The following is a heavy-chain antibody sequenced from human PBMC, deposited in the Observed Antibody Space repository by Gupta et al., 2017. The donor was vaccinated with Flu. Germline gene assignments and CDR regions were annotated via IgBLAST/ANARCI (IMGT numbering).Heavy chain of an antibody. D-gene: IGHD3-16*01. J-gene: IGHJ5*02. CDR3: AKDQVECKYEICYGWFDP. V-gene: IGHV3-23*01. CDR2: ISGSGEKT. Sequence: GFIFRTYALSWVRLTPGKGLEWVSAISGSGEKTWYADTVQGRFTVSRDNSRDILFLDMTSLTVDDSAIYFCAKDQVECKYEICYGWFDPWGQGALVTVSS. CDR1: GFIFRTYA.